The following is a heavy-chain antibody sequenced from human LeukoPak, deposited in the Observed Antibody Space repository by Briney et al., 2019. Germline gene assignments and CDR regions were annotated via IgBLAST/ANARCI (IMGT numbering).Heavy chain of an antibody. CDR1: GFTFSSYG. V-gene: IGHV3-30*02. D-gene: IGHD4-11*01. CDR3: ATDDPYNY. CDR2: IRYDGSNK. J-gene: IGHJ4*02. Sequence: GGSLRLSCEASGFTFSSYGMHWVRQAPGKGLEWVAFIRYDGSNKYYADSVKGRFTISRDNSKNTLYLQMNSLRAEDTAVYYSATDDPYNYWGQGTLVTVSS.